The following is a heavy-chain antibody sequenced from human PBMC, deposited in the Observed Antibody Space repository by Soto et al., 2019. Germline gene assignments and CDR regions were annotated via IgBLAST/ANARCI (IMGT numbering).Heavy chain of an antibody. D-gene: IGHD3-22*01. J-gene: IGHJ5*02. CDR1: GYTFTSYG. Sequence: QVQLVQSGAEVKKPGASVKVSCTASGYTFTSYGISWVRQAPGQGLEWMGWISAYHGNTNYAQKLQGRVTMTTDTSTSTAYMELRSLRSDDTAVYYCASALEYYDSSGYYGGWFDPWGQGTLVTVSS. V-gene: IGHV1-18*01. CDR3: ASALEYYDSSGYYGGWFDP. CDR2: ISAYHGNT.